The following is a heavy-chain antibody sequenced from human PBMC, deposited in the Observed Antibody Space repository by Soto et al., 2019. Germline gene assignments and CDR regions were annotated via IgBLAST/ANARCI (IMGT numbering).Heavy chain of an antibody. Sequence: GASVKVSCKASGGTFSSYAISWVRQAPGQGLEWMGGIIPIFGTANYAQKFQGRVTITADESTSTAYMELSSLRSEDTAVYYCARGSGYSSSWYYRYNWFDPWGQGTLVTVSS. CDR1: GGTFSSYA. CDR2: IIPIFGTA. V-gene: IGHV1-69*13. J-gene: IGHJ5*02. CDR3: ARGSGYSSSWYYRYNWFDP. D-gene: IGHD6-13*01.